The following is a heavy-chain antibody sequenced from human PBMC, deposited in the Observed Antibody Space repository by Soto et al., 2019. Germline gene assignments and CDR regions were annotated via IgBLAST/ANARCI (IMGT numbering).Heavy chain of an antibody. J-gene: IGHJ6*02. D-gene: IGHD4-17*01. CDR1: GGTFSSYA. V-gene: IGHV1-69*06. CDR3: ASALPPTTGTVLDYYYGMDV. CDR2: IIPIFGTA. Sequence: VKVSCKASGGTFSSYAISWVRQAPGQGLEWMGGIIPIFGTANYAQKFQGRVTITADKSTSTAYMELSSLRSEDTAVYYCASALPPTTGTVLDYYYGMDVWGQGTTVTVSS.